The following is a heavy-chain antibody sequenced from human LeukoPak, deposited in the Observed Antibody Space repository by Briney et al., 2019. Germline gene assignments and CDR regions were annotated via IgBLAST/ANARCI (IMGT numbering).Heavy chain of an antibody. CDR1: GDTFTGYY. V-gene: IGHV1-2*02. D-gene: IGHD3-3*01. J-gene: IGHJ4*02. Sequence: ASVKVSCKASGDTFTGYYMHWVRQAPGQGLEWMGWINPNSGGTNYAQKFQGRVTMTRDTSISTAYMELSRLRSDDTAVYYCARDRFGVVITPSYYFDYWGQGTLVTVSS. CDR3: ARDRFGVVITPSYYFDY. CDR2: INPNSGGT.